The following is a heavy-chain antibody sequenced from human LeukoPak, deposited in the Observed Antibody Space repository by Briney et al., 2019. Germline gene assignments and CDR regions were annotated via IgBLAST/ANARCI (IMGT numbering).Heavy chain of an antibody. J-gene: IGHJ4*02. Sequence: SETLSLTCTVSGGSISSYYWSWIRQPPGKGLELIGYIFVSGSTTYTPSLKSRVTISVVTSKNQFSLKLSSVTAADTAVYYCARGRYSYGGYYFDYWGQGTLVTVSS. V-gene: IGHV4-59*01. CDR1: GGSISSYY. CDR2: IFVSGST. CDR3: ARGRYSYGGYYFDY. D-gene: IGHD5-18*01.